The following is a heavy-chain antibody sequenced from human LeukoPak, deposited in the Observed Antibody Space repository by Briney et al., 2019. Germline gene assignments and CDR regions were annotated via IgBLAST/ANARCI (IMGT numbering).Heavy chain of an antibody. CDR2: ISSSSSTI. V-gene: IGHV3-48*01. Sequence: GGSLRLSCAPSGFTFSSYSMNWVRQAPGKGLEWVSYISSSSSTIYTADSVKGRFTISRDNAKNSLYLQMNSLRAEDTAVYYCAREGYHGYSYVTSFDYWGQGTLVTVSS. D-gene: IGHD5-18*01. CDR1: GFTFSSYS. J-gene: IGHJ4*02. CDR3: AREGYHGYSYVTSFDY.